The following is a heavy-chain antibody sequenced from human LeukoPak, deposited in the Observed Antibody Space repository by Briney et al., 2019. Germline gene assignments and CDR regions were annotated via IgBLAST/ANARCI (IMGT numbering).Heavy chain of an antibody. CDR2: ISGSGGST. J-gene: IGHJ4*02. D-gene: IGHD3-3*01. V-gene: IGHV3-23*01. CDR1: GFTFSSYA. CDR3: AKRGSDFRALEY. Sequence: GGSLRLSCAASGFTFSSYAMSWVRQAPGKGLEWVSTISGSGGSTYYADSVKGRFTISRDNSKNTLYLQMNSLRAEDTAVYYCAKRGSDFRALEYWGQGTLVTVSS.